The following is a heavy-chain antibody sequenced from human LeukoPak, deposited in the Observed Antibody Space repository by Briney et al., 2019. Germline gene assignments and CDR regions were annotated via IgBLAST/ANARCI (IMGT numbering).Heavy chain of an antibody. J-gene: IGHJ3*02. CDR1: GFTFSSYW. CDR3: ARNSGSYLPGI. Sequence: GGSLRLSCAASGFTFSSYWMHWVRQAPGKGLVWVSRINSDGSSTSYADSVKGRFTISRDNAKNTLYLQMNSLRAEDTAVYYCARNSGSYLPGIWGQGAMVTVSS. V-gene: IGHV3-74*01. D-gene: IGHD1-26*01. CDR2: INSDGSST.